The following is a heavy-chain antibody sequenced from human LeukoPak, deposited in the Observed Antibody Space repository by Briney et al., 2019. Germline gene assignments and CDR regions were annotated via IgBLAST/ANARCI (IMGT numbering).Heavy chain of an antibody. V-gene: IGHV3-74*01. CDR2: INSDGSIT. J-gene: IGHJ4*02. CDR1: GFSFSTYW. Sequence: AGGSLRLSCAASGFSFSTYWMHWVRQAPGKGPVWVSHINSDGSITYYADSVKGRFTISRDNSKNTLYLQMNSLRAEDTAVYYCAKSEVSSGTDYWGQGTLVTVSS. D-gene: IGHD3-22*01. CDR3: AKSEVSSGTDY.